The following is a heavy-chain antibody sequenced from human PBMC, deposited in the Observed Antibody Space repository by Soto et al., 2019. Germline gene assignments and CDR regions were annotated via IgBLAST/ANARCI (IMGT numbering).Heavy chain of an antibody. CDR1: GGSISSYY. CDR3: ARDCVFGRGSRWLCYGMDV. J-gene: IGHJ6*02. D-gene: IGHD3-10*01. Sequence: SETLSLTCTVSGGSISSYYWSWIRQPPGKGLEWIGYIYYSGSTNYNPSLKSRVTISVDTSKNQFSLKLSSVTAADTAVYYCARDCVFGRGSRWLCYGMDVWGQGTTVTVSS. V-gene: IGHV4-59*01. CDR2: IYYSGST.